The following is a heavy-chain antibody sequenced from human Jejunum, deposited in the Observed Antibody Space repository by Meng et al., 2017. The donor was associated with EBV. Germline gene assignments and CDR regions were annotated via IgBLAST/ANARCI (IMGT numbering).Heavy chain of an antibody. CDR1: GYTFTNYY. D-gene: IGHD3-10*01. V-gene: IGHV1-2*06. CDR2: INPNTGGT. CDR3: AREADSGSYADY. J-gene: IGHJ4*02. Sequence: QVQLVQSGAEVKKPGASVQVSCKASGYTFTNYYVHWVRQAPGQGLEWMGRINPNTGGTTYGQKFQGRVTMTRDTSSSTAYMELSRLTYEDTTIYYCAREADSGSYADYWGQGTLVTVSS.